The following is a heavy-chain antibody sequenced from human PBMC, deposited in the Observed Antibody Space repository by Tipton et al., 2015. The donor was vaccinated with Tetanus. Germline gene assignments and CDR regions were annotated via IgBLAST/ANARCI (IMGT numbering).Heavy chain of an antibody. CDR3: ARSKLLWFGESLSGFDS. D-gene: IGHD3-10*01. J-gene: IGHJ4*02. CDR2: IYYSGDT. V-gene: IGHV4-31*03. CDR1: GGSISSGGYF. Sequence: TLSLTCSVSGGSISSGGYFWNWIRQQPGRGPEWIGYIYYSGDTFYNPSLKSRVTISVDTSKNEFSLNLRSVTAADTAVYYCARSKLLWFGESLSGFDSWGQGTLVTVSA.